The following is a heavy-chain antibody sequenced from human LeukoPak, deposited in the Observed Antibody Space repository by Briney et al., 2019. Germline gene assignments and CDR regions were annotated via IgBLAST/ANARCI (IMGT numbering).Heavy chain of an antibody. CDR2: ISGSGGST. CDR1: GFTFSSYA. J-gene: IGHJ6*02. D-gene: IGHD6-13*01. V-gene: IGHV3-23*01. CDR3: AKDEAAAAGGYYYYGMDV. Sequence: PRGSLRLSCAASGFTFSSYAMSWVRQAPGKGLEWVSAISGSGGSTYYADSMKGRFTISRDNSKNTLYLQMNSLRAEDTAVYYCAKDEAAAAGGYYYYGMDVWGQGTTVTVSS.